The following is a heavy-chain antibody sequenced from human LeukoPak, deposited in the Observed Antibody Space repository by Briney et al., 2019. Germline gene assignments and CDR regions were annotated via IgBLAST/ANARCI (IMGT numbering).Heavy chain of an antibody. CDR3: AGAGAIAMVTGMVFDY. CDR2: IYYSGST. J-gene: IGHJ4*02. CDR1: GGSISSYY. Sequence: SETLSLTCTVSGGSISSYYWSWIRQPPGKGLEWIGYIYYSGSTNYNPSLKSRVTISVNTSKNQFSLKLSSVTAADTAVYYCAGAGAIAMVTGMVFDYWGQGTLVTVSS. V-gene: IGHV4-59*01. D-gene: IGHD3-10*01.